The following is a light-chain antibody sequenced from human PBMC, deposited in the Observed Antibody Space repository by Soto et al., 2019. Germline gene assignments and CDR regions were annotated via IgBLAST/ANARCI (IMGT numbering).Light chain of an antibody. CDR3: QQYNSYLWT. V-gene: IGKV1-5*01. Sequence: DIQMTQSPSTLSASVGDRVTITCRASQRISSWLAWYQQKPGKAPNLLIYDASSLESGVPSRFSGSGSGTEFTLTISSLQPDDFATYYCQQYNSYLWTFGQGTKVDIK. J-gene: IGKJ1*01. CDR2: DAS. CDR1: QRISSW.